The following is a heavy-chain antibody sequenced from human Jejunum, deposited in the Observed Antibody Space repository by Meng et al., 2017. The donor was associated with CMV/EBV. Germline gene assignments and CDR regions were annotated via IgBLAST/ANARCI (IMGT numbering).Heavy chain of an antibody. D-gene: IGHD3-10*01. CDR1: GCFFDDYA. V-gene: IGHV3-20*01. CDR2: FNWNGDSS. CDR3: AKAIDSYLLRAFDI. J-gene: IGHJ3*02. Sequence: GCFFDDYARLWAREEPGKGLEWVAGFNWNGDSSSYEESLKGRLTIYRDNAKNSLYLQINSLTVEDTALYHCAKAIDSYLLRAFDIWGQGTMVTVSS.